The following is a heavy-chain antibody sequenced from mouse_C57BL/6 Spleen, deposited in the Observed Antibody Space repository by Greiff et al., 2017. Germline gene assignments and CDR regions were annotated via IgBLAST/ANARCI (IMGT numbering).Heavy chain of an antibody. D-gene: IGHD1-1*01. CDR3: AFFYGGSYWYFDV. J-gene: IGHJ1*03. Sequence: VQLQQSGPELVKPGASVKISCKASGYSFTGYYMNWVKQSPEKSLEWIGEINPSTGGTTYNQKFKAKATLTVDKSSSTAYMQLKSLTSEDSAVYYCAFFYGGSYWYFDVWGTGTTVTVSS. CDR1: GYSFTGYY. CDR2: INPSTGGT. V-gene: IGHV1-42*01.